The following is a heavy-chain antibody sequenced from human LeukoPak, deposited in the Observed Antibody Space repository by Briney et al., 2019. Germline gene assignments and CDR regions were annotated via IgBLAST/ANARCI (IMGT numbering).Heavy chain of an antibody. CDR2: IYSSGSS. Sequence: SETLSLTCTVSGGSISSYDWSWIRQPAGKGLEWIGRIYSSGSSNYNPSPKSRVTMSVDTSKNQFSLKLSSVTAADRAVYYCARESSGYYGLFDPWGQGTLVTVSS. V-gene: IGHV4-4*07. D-gene: IGHD3-22*01. CDR3: ARESSGYYGLFDP. CDR1: GGSISSYD. J-gene: IGHJ5*02.